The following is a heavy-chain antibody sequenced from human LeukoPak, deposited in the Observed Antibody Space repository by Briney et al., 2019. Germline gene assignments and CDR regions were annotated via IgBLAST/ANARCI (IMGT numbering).Heavy chain of an antibody. V-gene: IGHV4-59*01. D-gene: IGHD6-19*01. CDR2: IYNSGST. CDR1: GGTISSYY. J-gene: IGHJ4*02. CDR3: ARGGSSGWYDY. Sequence: SETLSLTCTVSGGTISSYYMTWVRQTPGKGLEWVGFIYNSGSTNYNPSLKGRVTISVDTSKNTFSLKLNRVRAADTAVYYCARGGSSGWYDYWGQGTLVTVSP.